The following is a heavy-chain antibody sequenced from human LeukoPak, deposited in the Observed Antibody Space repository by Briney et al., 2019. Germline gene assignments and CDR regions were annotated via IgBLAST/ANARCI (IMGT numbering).Heavy chain of an antibody. CDR2: ISGDGGST. V-gene: IGHV3-43*02. J-gene: IGHJ4*02. CDR3: ASPRPYGSGSNIFDY. CDR1: GFTFDDYA. D-gene: IGHD3-10*01. Sequence: GGSLRLSCAASGFTFDDYAMHWVRQAPGKGLEWVSLISGDGGSTYYADSVKGRFTISRDNSKNSLYLQMNSLRAEDTAVYYCASPRPYGSGSNIFDYWGQGTLVTVSS.